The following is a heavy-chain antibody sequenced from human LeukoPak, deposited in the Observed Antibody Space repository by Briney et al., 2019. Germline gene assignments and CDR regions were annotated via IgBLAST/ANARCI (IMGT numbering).Heavy chain of an antibody. CDR2: MKLDGSEK. J-gene: IGHJ4*02. V-gene: IGHV3-7*03. CDR1: GFTFGKYW. Sequence: GGSLRLSCVASGFTFGKYWMSWVRQAPGKGLEWVANMKLDGSEKNYVDSVKGRFTISRDNTKNSLYLQMNSLRAEDTAVFYCARDQYDTWSRRGNFDSWGQGTLVIVSS. D-gene: IGHD3-3*01. CDR3: ARDQYDTWSRRGNFDS.